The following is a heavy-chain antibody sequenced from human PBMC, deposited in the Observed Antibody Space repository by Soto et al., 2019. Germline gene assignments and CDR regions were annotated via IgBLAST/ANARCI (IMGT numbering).Heavy chain of an antibody. CDR2: IKSKTDGGTT. Sequence: EVQLVESGGGLVKPGGSLRLSCAASGFTFSNAWMSWVRQAPGKGLEWVGRIKSKTDGGTTDYAAPVKGRFTISRDDSKNTLYLQMNSLKTEDTAVYYCTTLDFEWLESVDYWGQGTLVTVSS. V-gene: IGHV3-15*01. CDR3: TTLDFEWLESVDY. CDR1: GFTFSNAW. D-gene: IGHD3-9*01. J-gene: IGHJ4*02.